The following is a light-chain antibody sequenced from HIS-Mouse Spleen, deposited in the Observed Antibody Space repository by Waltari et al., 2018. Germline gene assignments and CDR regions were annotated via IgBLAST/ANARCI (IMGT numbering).Light chain of an antibody. Sequence: EIVLTQSPGTLSLSPGERATLSCRASQRVSSSYLAWYQQKPGQAPRLLIYGASSMATGIPDRFSGSGSGTDFTLTISRLEPEDFAVYYCQQYGSSPETFGQGTKVEIK. J-gene: IGKJ1*01. CDR2: GAS. CDR1: QRVSSSY. V-gene: IGKV3-20*01. CDR3: QQYGSSPET.